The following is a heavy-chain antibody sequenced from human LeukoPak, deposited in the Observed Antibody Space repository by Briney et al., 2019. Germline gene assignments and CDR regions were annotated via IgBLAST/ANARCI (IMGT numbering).Heavy chain of an antibody. V-gene: IGHV4-59*08. Sequence: SSPSLSPTWPVAGGSLSPYYWSWVRQPPRNGLGGLGNMYDRSTNSNPSLMRRATMSVDTSKNQFSLQLRSVTAADTSVYYCARHRRSWYHLDYWGQGTLVTVSS. CDR1: GGSLSPYY. CDR2: MYDRST. CDR3: ARHRRSWYHLDY. D-gene: IGHD6-13*01. J-gene: IGHJ4*02.